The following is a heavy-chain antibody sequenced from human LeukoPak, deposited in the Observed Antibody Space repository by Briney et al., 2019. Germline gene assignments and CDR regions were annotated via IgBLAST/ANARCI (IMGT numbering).Heavy chain of an antibody. CDR1: GDSIGSTTYC. J-gene: IGHJ4*02. Sequence: PSETPSLTCTVSGDSIGSTTYCWGWLRQPPGKGREGIVNIYYSGSTYNNPSLKSRVTISVDTSKNQFSLKLSSVTAADTAVYYCARRATATGSWGYFDYWGQGTLVTVSS. CDR2: IYYSGST. CDR3: ARRATATGSWGYFDY. D-gene: IGHD7-27*01. V-gene: IGHV4-39*01.